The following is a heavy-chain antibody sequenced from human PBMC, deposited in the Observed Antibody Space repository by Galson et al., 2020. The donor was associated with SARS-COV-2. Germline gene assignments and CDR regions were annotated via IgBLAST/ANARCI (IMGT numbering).Heavy chain of an antibody. CDR2: ISSNGGNT. Sequence: GESLKIHCSASGFAYSSFAMHLVRQAPGKGLEYVSAISSNGGNTYYADPEKARDTITRDNSKHVVYLQMSSQRADDTAVYYCVKDQSDLWSGESAEWQYVYYCAMDAWGDWSTVTFAS. CDR3: VKDQSDLWSGESAEWQYVYYCAMDA. J-gene: IGHJ6*04. CDR1: GFAYSSFA. V-gene: IGHV3-64D*08. D-gene: IGHD3-3*01.